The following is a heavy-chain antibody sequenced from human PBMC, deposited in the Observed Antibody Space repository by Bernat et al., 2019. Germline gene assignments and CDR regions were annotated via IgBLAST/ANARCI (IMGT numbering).Heavy chain of an antibody. CDR1: GFTFSSYA. J-gene: IGHJ3*02. CDR2: ISYDGSNK. D-gene: IGHD2-15*01. Sequence: QVQLVESGGGVVQPGRSLRLSCAASGFTFSSYAMHWVRQAPGKGLEWVAAISYDGSNKYYADSVKGRFTISRDNSKNTLYLQMNSLRAEDTAVYYCAREGIYLTAGYCSGGSCYDAFDIWGQGTMVTVSS. V-gene: IGHV3-30*01. CDR3: AREGIYLTAGYCSGGSCYDAFDI.